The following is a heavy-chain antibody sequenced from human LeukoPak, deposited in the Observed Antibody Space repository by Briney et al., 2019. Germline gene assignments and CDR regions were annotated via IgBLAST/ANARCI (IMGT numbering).Heavy chain of an antibody. CDR1: GGSISSYY. Sequence: SETLSLTCSVSGGSISSYYWSWIRQPAGKGLEWIGRIFSSGSTNYNPSLKSRVTMSVDTSKNQFSLNLRSVTAADTAVYYCAREGEGYYYVDVWGKGTMVTISS. CDR2: IFSSGST. D-gene: IGHD2-21*01. V-gene: IGHV4-4*07. CDR3: AREGEGYYYVDV. J-gene: IGHJ6*03.